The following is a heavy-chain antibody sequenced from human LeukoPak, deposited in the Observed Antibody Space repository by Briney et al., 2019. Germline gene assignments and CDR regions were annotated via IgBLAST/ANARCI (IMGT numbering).Heavy chain of an antibody. Sequence: ASVTVSCTASGYTFTSYGISWVRQAPGQGLEWVGWISAYNGNTNYAQKLQGRVTMTTDTSTSTAYMELRSLRSDDTAVYYCARDISGSYSDDWFDPWGQGTLVTVSS. CDR2: ISAYNGNT. V-gene: IGHV1-18*01. J-gene: IGHJ5*02. CDR1: GYTFTSYG. D-gene: IGHD1-26*01. CDR3: ARDISGSYSDDWFDP.